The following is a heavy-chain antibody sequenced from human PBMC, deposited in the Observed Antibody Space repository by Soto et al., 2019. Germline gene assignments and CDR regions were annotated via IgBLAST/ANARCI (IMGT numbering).Heavy chain of an antibody. D-gene: IGHD5-18*01. V-gene: IGHV3-11*01. CDR2: ISSSGSTI. CDR3: AREIWGYSHGLAYYYYYSMDV. J-gene: IGHJ6*02. CDR1: GLTFRDYY. Sequence: XVSLSLSGAACGLTFRDYYMSWIGKAPGKGLEWVSYISSSGSTIYYADSVKGRFTISRDNAKNSLYLQMNSLRAEDTAVYYCAREIWGYSHGLAYYYYYSMDVWGQGTTVTGS.